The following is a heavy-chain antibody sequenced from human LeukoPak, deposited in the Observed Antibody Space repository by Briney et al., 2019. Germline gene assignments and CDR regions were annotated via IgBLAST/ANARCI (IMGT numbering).Heavy chain of an antibody. CDR3: AREDPQTRVPEGMDV. D-gene: IGHD4/OR15-4a*01. Sequence: SETLSLTCTVSGGSISYYYGSWIRQSPGKGLEWIGYVYYSGTTNYNPSLKSRVTISVDTSKNQFSLHLRSVTAADTAVYYCAREDPQTRVPEGMDVWGQGTTVTVSS. CDR1: GGSISYYY. J-gene: IGHJ6*02. CDR2: VYYSGTT. V-gene: IGHV4-59*01.